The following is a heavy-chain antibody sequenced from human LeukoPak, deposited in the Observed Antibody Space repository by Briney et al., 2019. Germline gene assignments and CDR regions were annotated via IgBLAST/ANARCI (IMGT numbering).Heavy chain of an antibody. CDR1: GGSISSYY. D-gene: IGHD1-7*01. J-gene: IGHJ4*02. CDR2: IYYSGST. V-gene: IGHV4-59*01. Sequence: SETLSLTCTVSGGSISSYYWGWIRQPPGKGLEWIGYIYYSGSTNYNPSLKSRVTISVDTSKNQFSLKLSSVTAADTAVYYCARARRITGTGQFDYWGQGTLVTVSS. CDR3: ARARRITGTGQFDY.